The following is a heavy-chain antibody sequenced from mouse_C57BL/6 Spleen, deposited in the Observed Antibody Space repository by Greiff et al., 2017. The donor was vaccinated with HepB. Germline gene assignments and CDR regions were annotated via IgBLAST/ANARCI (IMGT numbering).Heavy chain of an antibody. CDR2: IDPSDSYT. CDR1: GYTFTSYW. J-gene: IGHJ2*01. Sequence: QVQLQQPGAELVKPGASVKLSCKASGYTFTSYWMQWVKQRPGQGLEWIGEIDPSDSYTNYNQKFRGKATLTVDTSSSTAYVQLSSLTSEDSAVYYCANYYGSGYDYFDYWGQGTTLTVSS. V-gene: IGHV1-50*01. CDR3: ANYYGSGYDYFDY. D-gene: IGHD1-1*01.